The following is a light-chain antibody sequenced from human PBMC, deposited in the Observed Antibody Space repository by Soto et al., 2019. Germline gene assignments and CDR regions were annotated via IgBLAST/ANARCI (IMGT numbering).Light chain of an antibody. Sequence: QPVLTQPPSVSGAPGQRVTISCTGSSSNIGAGYDVHWYQQLPGTAPKLLIYGNSNRPSGVPDRFSGSKSGTSASLAITGLQAEDEADYYCQSYDSSLNGSVVFGGGTKVTVL. J-gene: IGLJ2*01. CDR3: QSYDSSLNGSVV. V-gene: IGLV1-40*01. CDR2: GNS. CDR1: SSNIGAGYD.